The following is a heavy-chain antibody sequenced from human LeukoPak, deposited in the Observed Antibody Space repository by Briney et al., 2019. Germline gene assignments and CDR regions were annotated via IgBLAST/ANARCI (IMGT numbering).Heavy chain of an antibody. CDR2: INSDGSSA. V-gene: IGHV3-74*01. CDR1: GFPLSCYW. D-gene: IGHD6-13*01. CDR3: ARVAGGSSPYYFDY. J-gene: IGHJ4*02. Sequence: GSPRLSLAAPGFPLSCYWMPWVRPAPGKGLVWVSRINSDGSSASYADSVKGRFTISRDNAKNTLYLQMNSLRAEDTAVYYCARVAGGSSPYYFDYWGRGTLVTVSS.